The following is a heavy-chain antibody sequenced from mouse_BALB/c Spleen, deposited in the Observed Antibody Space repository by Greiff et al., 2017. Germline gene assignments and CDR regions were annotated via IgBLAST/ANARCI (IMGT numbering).Heavy chain of an antibody. V-gene: IGHV5-17*02. CDR3: ARCYDYDGYFDY. D-gene: IGHD2-4*01. CDR1: GFTFSSFG. J-gene: IGHJ2*01. Sequence: EVKLMESGGGLVQPGGSRKLSCAASGFTFSSFGMHWVRQAPEKGLEWVAYISSGSSTIYYADTVKGRFTISRDNPKNTLFLQMTSLRSEDTAMYYCARCYDYDGYFDYWGQGTTLTVSS. CDR2: ISSGSSTI.